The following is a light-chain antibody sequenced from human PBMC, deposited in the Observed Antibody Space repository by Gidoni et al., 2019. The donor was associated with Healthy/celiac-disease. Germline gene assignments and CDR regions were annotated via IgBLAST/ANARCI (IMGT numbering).Light chain of an antibody. CDR3: QQYNNWPYT. CDR1: QSVNSN. V-gene: IGKV3-15*01. Sequence: ELVMTQSPSTLSVSPGERATLPCRASQSVNSNLAWYQQKPGQAPRLLIYGSSTRATGIPARFNGSGSGTGFTLTISSLQAEDFAVYYWQQYNNWPYTFGQGTKPGDQT. J-gene: IGKJ2*01. CDR2: GSS.